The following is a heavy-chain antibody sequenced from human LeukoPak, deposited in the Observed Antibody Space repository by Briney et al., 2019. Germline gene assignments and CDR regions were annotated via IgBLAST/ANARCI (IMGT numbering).Heavy chain of an antibody. CDR3: ARETTVVTDTAWFDP. J-gene: IGHJ5*02. Sequence: GGSLRLSCATSGFTFSDHYMDWVRQAPGKGLEWVANIKQDGSEKYYVDSVKGRFTISRDNAKNSLYLEMNSLRAEDAAVYYCARETTVVTDTAWFDPWGRGTLVTVSS. D-gene: IGHD4-23*01. CDR1: GFTFSDHY. CDR2: IKQDGSEK. V-gene: IGHV3-7*01.